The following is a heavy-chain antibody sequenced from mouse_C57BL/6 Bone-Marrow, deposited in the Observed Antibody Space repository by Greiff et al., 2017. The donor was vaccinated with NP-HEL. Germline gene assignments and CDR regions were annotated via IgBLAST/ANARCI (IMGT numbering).Heavy chain of an antibody. V-gene: IGHV2-5*01. J-gene: IGHJ2*01. CDR3: AKNFYYGSSLDY. Sequence: VHLVESGPGLVQPSQSLSITCTVSGFSLTSYGVHWVRQSPGKGLEWLGVIWRGGSTDYNAAFMSRLSITKDNSKSQVFFKMNSLQADDTAIYYCAKNFYYGSSLDYWGQGTTLTVSS. D-gene: IGHD1-1*01. CDR1: GFSLTSYG. CDR2: IWRGGST.